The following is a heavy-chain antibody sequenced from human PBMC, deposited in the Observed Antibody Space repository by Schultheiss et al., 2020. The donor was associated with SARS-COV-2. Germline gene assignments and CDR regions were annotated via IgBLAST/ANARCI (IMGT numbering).Heavy chain of an antibody. CDR2: IIPIFGTA. J-gene: IGHJ6*02. D-gene: IGHD3-3*01. V-gene: IGHV1-69*13. CDR1: GGTFSSYA. CDR3: ARRNYDLWYGEYYYYYGMDV. Sequence: SVKVSCKASGGTFSSYAISWVRQAPGQGLEWMGGIIPIFGTANYAQKFQGRVTITADESTSTAYMELSSLRSEDTAVYYCARRNYDLWYGEYYYYYGMDVWGQGTTVTVSS.